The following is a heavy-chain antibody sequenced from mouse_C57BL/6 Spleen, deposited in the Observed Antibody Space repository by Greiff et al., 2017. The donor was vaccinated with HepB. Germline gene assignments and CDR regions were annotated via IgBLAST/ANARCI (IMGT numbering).Heavy chain of an antibody. CDR3: ARKRLLLRFYAMDY. V-gene: IGHV5-17*01. J-gene: IGHJ4*01. CDR2: ISSGSSTI. Sequence: EVKLVESGGGLVKPGGSLKLSCAASGFTFSDYGMHWVRQAPEKGLEWVAYISSGSSTIYYADTVKGRFTISRDNAKNTLFLQMTSLRSEDTAMYYCARKRLLLRFYAMDYWGQGTSVTVSS. CDR1: GFTFSDYG. D-gene: IGHD1-1*01.